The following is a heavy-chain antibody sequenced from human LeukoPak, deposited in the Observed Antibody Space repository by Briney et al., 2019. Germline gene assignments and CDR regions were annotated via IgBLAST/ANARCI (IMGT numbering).Heavy chain of an antibody. D-gene: IGHD6-13*01. J-gene: IGHJ4*02. CDR3: ARVGWGGIAAAGTHDYYFDY. V-gene: IGHV3-13*01. CDR1: GFTFSSYD. Sequence: PGGSLRLSCAASGFTFSSYDMHWVRQATGKGLEWVSAIGTAGDTYYPGSVKGRFTISRENAKNSLYLQMNSLRAGDTAVYYCARVGWGGIAAAGTHDYYFDYWGQGTLVTVSS. CDR2: IGTAGDT.